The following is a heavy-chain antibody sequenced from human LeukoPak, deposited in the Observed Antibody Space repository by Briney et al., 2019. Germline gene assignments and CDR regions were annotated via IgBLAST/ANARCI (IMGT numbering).Heavy chain of an antibody. D-gene: IGHD3-10*01. CDR3: ASGNYYGSGSFDY. V-gene: IGHV3-30-3*01. CDR1: GFTFSSYA. CDR2: ISYDGSNK. Sequence: GGSLRLSCAASGFTFSSYAMHWVRQAPGKGLEWVAVISYDGSNKYYADSVKGRFTISRDNSKNTLYLQMNSLRAEDTAVYYCASGNYYGSGSFDYWGQGTLVTVSS. J-gene: IGHJ4*02.